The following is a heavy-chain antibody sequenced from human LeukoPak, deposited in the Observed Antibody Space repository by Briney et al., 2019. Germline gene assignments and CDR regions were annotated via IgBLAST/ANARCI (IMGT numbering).Heavy chain of an antibody. D-gene: IGHD2-2*01. Sequence: GGALRISCAASGFTSSSYAMHWVRQAPGKGLEWGAVISYDGSNKYYADSVKGRFTIYRDNSKNTLYLQMNSLRAEDTAVYYCARGGLHCSSTSCLLNGFDPWGQGTLVTVSS. CDR3: ARGGLHCSSTSCLLNGFDP. CDR1: GFTSSSYA. CDR2: ISYDGSNK. J-gene: IGHJ5*02. V-gene: IGHV3-30*04.